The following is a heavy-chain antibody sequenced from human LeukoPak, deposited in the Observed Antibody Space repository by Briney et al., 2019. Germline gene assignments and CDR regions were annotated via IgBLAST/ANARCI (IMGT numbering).Heavy chain of an antibody. D-gene: IGHD5-18*01. CDR2: IYYSGST. CDR3: ARGGYIYGSRGNWFDP. CDR1: GGSISSYY. J-gene: IGHJ5*02. V-gene: IGHV4-59*01. Sequence: SETLSLTCTVSGGSISSYYWSWIRQPPGKGLEWIGYIYYSGSTNYNPSLKSRVTISADTSKNQFSLKLSSVTAADTAVYYCARGGYIYGSRGNWFDPWGQGTLVTVSS.